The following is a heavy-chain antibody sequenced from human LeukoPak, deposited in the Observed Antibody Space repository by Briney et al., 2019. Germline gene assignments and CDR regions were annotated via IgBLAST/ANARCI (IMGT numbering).Heavy chain of an antibody. CDR1: GFTFSSYA. V-gene: IGHV3-23*01. D-gene: IGHD2-15*01. J-gene: IGHJ3*02. CDR2: ISGSGGST. Sequence: GGSLRLSCAASGFTFSSYAMSWVRQAPGKGLEWVSAISGSGGSTYYADSVKGRFTISRDNAKNSLYLQMNSLRAEDTALYHCARVGWGAFDIWGQGTMVTASS. CDR3: ARVGWGAFDI.